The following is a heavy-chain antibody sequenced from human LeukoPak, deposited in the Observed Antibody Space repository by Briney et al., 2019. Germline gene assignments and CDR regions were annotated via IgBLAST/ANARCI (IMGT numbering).Heavy chain of an antibody. V-gene: IGHV1-8*01. CDR2: MNPNNGNA. D-gene: IGHD3-22*01. CDR1: GYTFTNYD. J-gene: IGHJ4*02. CDR3: ARGIGGLYDRTGYSRFDY. Sequence: ASVKVSCKASGYTFTNYDINWVRQATGQGLEWMGWMNPNNGNAGYAQKFQDKVTMTRDTSISTAYMELSSLRSEDTAIYYCARGIGGLYDRTGYSRFDYWGQGTLVTVSS.